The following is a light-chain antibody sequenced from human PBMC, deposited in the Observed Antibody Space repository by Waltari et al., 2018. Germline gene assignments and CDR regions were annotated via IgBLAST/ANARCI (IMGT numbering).Light chain of an antibody. Sequence: DIQMTQSPSSLSASVGDRVTITCRASQSISSYLNWYQQKPGEAPKLLIYAASSLQSGDPSRFSGSGSGTDFTLTISSLQPEDFATYYCQQSYSTLVTFGQGTKLEIK. CDR3: QQSYSTLVT. CDR2: AAS. V-gene: IGKV1-39*01. J-gene: IGKJ2*01. CDR1: QSISSY.